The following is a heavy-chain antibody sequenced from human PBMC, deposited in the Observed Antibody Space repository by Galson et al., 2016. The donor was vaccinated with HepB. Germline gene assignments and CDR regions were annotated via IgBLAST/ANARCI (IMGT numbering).Heavy chain of an antibody. V-gene: IGHV1-18*01. D-gene: IGHD2-8*02. CDR1: GYNFISNG. Sequence: SVKVSCKASGYNFISNGIPWVRQAPGQGLEWMGWINTGTSDTIYTHSLQGRVTMTTDTSTNTAYMELRSLTSDDTAVYYCARAGYCPGAGCYYEGLDVWGQGTTVTVSS. J-gene: IGHJ6*02. CDR2: INTGTSDT. CDR3: ARAGYCPGAGCYYEGLDV.